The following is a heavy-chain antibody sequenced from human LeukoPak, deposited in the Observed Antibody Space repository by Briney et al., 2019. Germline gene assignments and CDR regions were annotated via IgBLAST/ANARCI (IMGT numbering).Heavy chain of an antibody. CDR1: GFTFSSYA. Sequence: GGSLRLSCAASGFTFSSYAMSWVRQAPGKGLEWVSAISGSGGSTYYADSVKGRFTISRDNSKNTLYLQMNSLRAEDTAVYYCARCYSSSWYGCYFQHWGQSTLVTVSS. V-gene: IGHV3-23*01. CDR2: ISGSGGST. CDR3: ARCYSSSWYGCYFQH. J-gene: IGHJ1*01. D-gene: IGHD6-13*01.